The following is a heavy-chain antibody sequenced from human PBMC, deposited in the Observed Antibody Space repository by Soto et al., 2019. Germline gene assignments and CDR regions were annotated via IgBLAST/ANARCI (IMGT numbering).Heavy chain of an antibody. CDR2: ISAYNGNT. V-gene: IGHV1-18*01. D-gene: IGHD6-13*01. J-gene: IGHJ6*02. CDR3: ARVGSYSSSWSRIEYYYYYGMDV. CDR1: GYTFTSYG. Sequence: GASVKVSCKASGYTFTSYGISWLRQSPGQGLEWMGWISAYNGNTNYAQKLQGRVTMTTDTSTSTAYMELRSLRSDDTAVYYCARVGSYSSSWSRIEYYYYYGMDVWGQGTTVTVSS.